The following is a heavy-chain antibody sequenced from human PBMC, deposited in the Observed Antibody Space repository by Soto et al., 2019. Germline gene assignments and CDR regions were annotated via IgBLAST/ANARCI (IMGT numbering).Heavy chain of an antibody. CDR3: ARQRTTVVTQAYFDH. CDR2: IYYSGRS. V-gene: IGHV4-39*01. CDR1: GGSITSSSYY. J-gene: IGHJ4*02. Sequence: SETLSLTCTVSGGSITSSSYYWGWIRQPPGKGLEWIGGIYYSGRSYYNPSLKSRVTMSVDTSKNQFSLTLNSVTAADAAVYYCARQRTTVVTQAYFDHWGQGTLVTVSS. D-gene: IGHD4-17*01.